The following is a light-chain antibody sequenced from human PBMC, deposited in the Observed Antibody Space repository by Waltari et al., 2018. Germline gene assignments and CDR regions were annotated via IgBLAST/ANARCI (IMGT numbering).Light chain of an antibody. V-gene: IGKV2-24*01. CDR1: QSHLHSDGNTY. CDR3: MQATQFPYT. Sequence: DIVMTQTPLSSPVTLGQPASISCRSSQSHLHSDGNTYLSWLQQRPGQPPRLLIYKISNRCSGGPDRFSGSGAGTDFTLKITRVEAEDVGIYYCMQATQFPYTFGQGTKLEIK. CDR2: KIS. J-gene: IGKJ2*01.